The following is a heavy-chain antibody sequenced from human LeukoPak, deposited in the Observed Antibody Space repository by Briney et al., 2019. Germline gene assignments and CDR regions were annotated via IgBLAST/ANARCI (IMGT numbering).Heavy chain of an antibody. V-gene: IGHV3-30*02. CDR2: IRYDGSNK. CDR3: AKIGDDILTGIDAFDI. Sequence: GGSLRLSCAASEFSVGSNYMTWVRQAPGKGLEWVAFIRYDGSNKYYADSVKGRFTISRDNSKNTLYLQMNSLRAEDTAVYYCAKIGDDILTGIDAFDIWGQGTTVTVSS. D-gene: IGHD3-9*01. CDR1: EFSVGSNY. J-gene: IGHJ3*02.